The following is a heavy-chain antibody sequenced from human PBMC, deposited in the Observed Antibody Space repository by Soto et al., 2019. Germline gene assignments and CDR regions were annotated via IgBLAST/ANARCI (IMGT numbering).Heavy chain of an antibody. CDR2: IIGGGDST. CDR1: GFTFSTYA. CDR3: AKDLRTIDDFDI. J-gene: IGHJ3*02. Sequence: PGGSLRLSCAASGFTFSTYALSWVRQAPGKGLEWVSAIIGGGDSTYYADSVKGRFTISRDNSKNTLNLQMNSLRAEDTAVYYCAKDLRTIDDFDIWGQGTMVTVSS. V-gene: IGHV3-23*01.